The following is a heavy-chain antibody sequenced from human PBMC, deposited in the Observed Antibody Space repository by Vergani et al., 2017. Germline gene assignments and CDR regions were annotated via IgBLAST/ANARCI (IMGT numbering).Heavy chain of an antibody. CDR2: IYYSGST. V-gene: IGHV4-59*01. CDR1: GGSISSYY. CDR3: ARFLGGFLGGYYFDY. Sequence: QVQLQESGPGLVKPSETLSLTCTVSGGSISSYYWSWIRQPPGKGLEWIGYIYYSGSTNYNPSLKSRVTISVDTSKNQFSLKLSSVTAADTAEYYCARFLGGFLGGYYFDYWGQGTLVTVSS. D-gene: IGHD1-26*01. J-gene: IGHJ4*02.